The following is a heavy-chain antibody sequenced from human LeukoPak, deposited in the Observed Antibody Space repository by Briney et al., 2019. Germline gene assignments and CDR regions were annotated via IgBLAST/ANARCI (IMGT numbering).Heavy chain of an antibody. D-gene: IGHD3-3*01. J-gene: IGHJ5*02. CDR1: GFTFDDYG. V-gene: IGHV3-20*04. CDR2: INWNGGST. CDR3: ARDGSLDYDFWSGYQNWFDP. Sequence: GGSLRLSCAASGFTFDDYGMTWVRQAPGKGLEWVSGINWNGGSTGYADSVKGRFTISRDNAKNSLYLQMNSLRAEDTALYYCARDGSLDYDFWSGYQNWFDPWGQGTLVTVSS.